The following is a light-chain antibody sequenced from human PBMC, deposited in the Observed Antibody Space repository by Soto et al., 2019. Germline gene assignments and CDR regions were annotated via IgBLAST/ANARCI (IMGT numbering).Light chain of an antibody. CDR1: RRDVGAYNY. CDR3: SSYAGSSWV. CDR2: DVS. Sequence: QSALTPPPSASGSPGQSVTISCTGTRRDVGAYNYVSWYQQHPGKAPKLMIYDVSKRPSGVPYRFSGSKSGNAASLTVSGLQGEDEADYYCSSYAGSSWVFGGGTKLTVL. J-gene: IGLJ3*02. V-gene: IGLV2-8*01.